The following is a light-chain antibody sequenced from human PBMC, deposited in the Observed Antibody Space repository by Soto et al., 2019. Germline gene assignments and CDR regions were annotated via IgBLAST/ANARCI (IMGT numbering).Light chain of an antibody. CDR2: ANA. CDR1: GSNIGAAYD. Sequence: QAVVTQPPSVSGAPGQRVTISCTASGSNIGAAYDVHWYQQLPGKAPKLLIYANANRPSGVPDRFSASTSGTSASLAITGLQAEDEADYYCQSYASSLSGSVVFGGGTKLTVL. J-gene: IGLJ2*01. CDR3: QSYASSLSGSVV. V-gene: IGLV1-40*01.